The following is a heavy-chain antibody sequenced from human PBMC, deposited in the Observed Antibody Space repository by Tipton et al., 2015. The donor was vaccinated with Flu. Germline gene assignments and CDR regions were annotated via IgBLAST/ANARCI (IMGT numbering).Heavy chain of an antibody. D-gene: IGHD3-10*02. J-gene: IGHJ4*02. Sequence: TLSLTCTVSGGSISNYHWGWIRQPPGKGLEWIGGIHYSGTTYYNPSLKSRVTISVDTSKNQFSLKVTSVTAADAAVYYCARLSFYDVDLKNHYFEGWGQGALVTVSS. CDR1: GGSISNYH. V-gene: IGHV4-39*01. CDR3: ARLSFYDVDLKNHYFEG. CDR2: IHYSGTT.